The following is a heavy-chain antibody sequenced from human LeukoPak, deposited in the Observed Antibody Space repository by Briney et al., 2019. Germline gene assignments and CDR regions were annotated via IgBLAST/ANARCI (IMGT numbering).Heavy chain of an antibody. V-gene: IGHV3-74*01. D-gene: IGHD3-22*01. CDR2: INSDGSST. CDR3: ARDADLDYYDSSGIFDY. Sequence: PGGSLRLSCAASGFTFSSYWMHWVRQAPGKGLVWVSRINSDGSSTSYADSVKGRFTISRDNAKNTLYLQMDSLRAEDTAVYYCARDADLDYYDSSGIFDYWGQGTLVTVPS. J-gene: IGHJ4*02. CDR1: GFTFSSYW.